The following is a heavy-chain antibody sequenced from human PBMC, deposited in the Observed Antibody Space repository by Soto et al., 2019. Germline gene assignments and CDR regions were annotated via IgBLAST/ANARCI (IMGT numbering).Heavy chain of an antibody. Sequence: GGSLRLSXAASGFTFSDYGMHWVRQAPGEGLQWVAVIWFDGSNEHYADSVKGRFTISRDNSKNTLYLQVYSLRAGDTAVYYCARGSLYCSSTSCSYGMDVWGQGTTVTVSS. CDR2: IWFDGSNE. V-gene: IGHV3-33*01. CDR1: GFTFSDYG. J-gene: IGHJ6*02. D-gene: IGHD2-15*01. CDR3: ARGSLYCSSTSCSYGMDV.